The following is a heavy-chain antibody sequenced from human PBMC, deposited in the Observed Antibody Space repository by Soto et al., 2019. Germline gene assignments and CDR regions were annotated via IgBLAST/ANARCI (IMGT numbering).Heavy chain of an antibody. V-gene: IGHV3-48*01. J-gene: IGHJ6*04. CDR3: VYEFWLVPHV. CDR2: INSSSSTI. D-gene: IGHD3-3*01. Sequence: EVQLVESGGGLVQPGGSLRLSCAASGFTFNTYNMNWVRQAPGKRPEWVSYINSSSSTIFYADSVKGRFIASRDNARNLMYLEMNSLGAEDTAVYYCVYEFWLVPHVWGKGTMVTVSS. CDR1: GFTFNTYN.